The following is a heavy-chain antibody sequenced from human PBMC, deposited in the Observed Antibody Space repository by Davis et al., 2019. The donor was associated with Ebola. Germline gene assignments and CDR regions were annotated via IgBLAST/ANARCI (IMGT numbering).Heavy chain of an antibody. V-gene: IGHV2-5*01. J-gene: IGHJ5*02. CDR2: IYWYDDK. CDR1: GFSHSTSGVG. CDR3: AHIAVAGQHNWFDP. D-gene: IGHD6-19*01. Sequence: SGPTLVKPPQTLTLTCTFSGFSHSTSGVGVGWIRQPPGKALEWLALIYWYDDKRYSPSLKSRLTITKDTSKNQVVLTMTNMDPVDTATYYCAHIAVAGQHNWFDPWGQGTLVTVSS.